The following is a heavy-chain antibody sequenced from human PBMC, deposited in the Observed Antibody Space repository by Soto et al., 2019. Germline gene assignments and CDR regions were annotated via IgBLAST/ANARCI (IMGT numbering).Heavy chain of an antibody. CDR1: GFIFSDYY. CDR2: ISNSGRIT. V-gene: IGHV3-11*01. J-gene: IGHJ4*02. CDR3: ARDHGGGGLTLEY. D-gene: IGHD3-16*01. Sequence: DLEESGGGLVKPGGSLRLSCTASGFIFSDYYMSWICQAPGKGLEWVTDISNSGRITHHADSVEGRFTISRDNAKDSLYLQMNSLRPEDSAIYYCARDHGGGGLTLEYWGQGTLVTVSS.